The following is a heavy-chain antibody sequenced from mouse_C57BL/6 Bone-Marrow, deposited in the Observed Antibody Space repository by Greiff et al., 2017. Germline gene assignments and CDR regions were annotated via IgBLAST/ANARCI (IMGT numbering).Heavy chain of an antibody. V-gene: IGHV1-76*01. J-gene: IGHJ2*01. CDR3: ARLPYYYGSSHFDY. CDR1: GYTFTDYY. Sequence: VQLQQPGAELVRPGASVKLSCKASGYTFTDYYINWVKQRPGQGLEWIARIYPGSGNTYYNEKFKGKATLTAEKSSSTAYMQLSSLTSEDSAVYFCARLPYYYGSSHFDYWGQGTTLTVSS. CDR2: IYPGSGNT. D-gene: IGHD1-1*01.